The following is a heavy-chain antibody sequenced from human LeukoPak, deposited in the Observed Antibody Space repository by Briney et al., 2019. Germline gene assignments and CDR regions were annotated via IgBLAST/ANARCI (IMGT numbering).Heavy chain of an antibody. J-gene: IGHJ4*02. CDR3: AKVDSGIVATGSPYFDS. D-gene: IGHD6-13*01. V-gene: IGHV3-23*01. Sequence: GGSLRLSCAASGFTFSSYWMSWVRQAPGKGLEWVSAISGSGGSTYYADSVKGRFTISRDNSKNTLYLQMNSLRAEDTAVYYCAKVDSGIVATGSPYFDSWGQGTLVTVSS. CDR1: GFTFSSYW. CDR2: ISGSGGST.